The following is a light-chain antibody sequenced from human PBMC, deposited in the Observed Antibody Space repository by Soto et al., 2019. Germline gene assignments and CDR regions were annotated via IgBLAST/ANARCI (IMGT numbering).Light chain of an antibody. CDR1: SSNIGAPYD. J-gene: IGLJ2*01. CDR2: GNT. CDR3: QSYDGSLGAVV. Sequence: QSVLTQPPSVSGAPGQRVTISCTGSSSNIGAPYDVHWYQHFPGTAPKLLVYGNTNRPSWVPDRFSGSKSGSSASLAITGLQAEDEADYYCQSYDGSLGAVVFGGGTKLTVL. V-gene: IGLV1-40*01.